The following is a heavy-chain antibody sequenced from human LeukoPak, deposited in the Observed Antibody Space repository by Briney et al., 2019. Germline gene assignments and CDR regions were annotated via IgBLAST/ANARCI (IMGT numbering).Heavy chain of an antibody. CDR3: ARAGDIVATFFDY. J-gene: IGHJ4*02. Sequence: KPSVTLSLTCTVSGYSISSGYYWGWIRQPPGKGLEWIGWIYHSGSIYYNPSLKRRDTISVDTSKNQFTLKLSSVTAADTSVDYSARAGDIVATFFDYWGQGTLVTVSS. CDR2: IYHSGSI. V-gene: IGHV4-38-2*02. D-gene: IGHD5-12*01. CDR1: GYSISSGYY.